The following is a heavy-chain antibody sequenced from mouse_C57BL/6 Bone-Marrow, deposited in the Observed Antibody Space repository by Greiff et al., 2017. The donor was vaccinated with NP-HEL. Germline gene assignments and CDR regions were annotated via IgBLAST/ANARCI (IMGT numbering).Heavy chain of an antibody. CDR3: ARLYYYGSSSLYAMDY. CDR2: IDPSDSYT. J-gene: IGHJ4*01. D-gene: IGHD1-1*01. CDR1: GYTFTSYW. V-gene: IGHV1-59*01. Sequence: QVQLKQSGAELVRPGTSVKLSCKASGYTFTSYWMHWVKQRPGQGLEWIGVIDPSDSYTNYNQKFKGKATLTVDTSSSTAYMQLSSLTSEDSAVYYCARLYYYGSSSLYAMDYWGQGTSVTVSS.